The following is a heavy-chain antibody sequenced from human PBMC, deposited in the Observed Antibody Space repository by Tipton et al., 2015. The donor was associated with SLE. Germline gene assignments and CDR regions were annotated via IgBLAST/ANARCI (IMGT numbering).Heavy chain of an antibody. CDR2: ISGSGDTT. V-gene: IGHV3-23*01. Sequence: SLRLSCAASGFTFSSYAMSWVRQAPGKGLEWVSGISGSGDTTYYADSVKGRFTISRDNSKNTLYLQMNSLRAEDTAVYYCTSSGYSNYPHGAFDIWDEGTMVTVSS. D-gene: IGHD4-11*01. CDR3: TSSGYSNYPHGAFDI. CDR1: GFTFSSYA. J-gene: IGHJ3*02.